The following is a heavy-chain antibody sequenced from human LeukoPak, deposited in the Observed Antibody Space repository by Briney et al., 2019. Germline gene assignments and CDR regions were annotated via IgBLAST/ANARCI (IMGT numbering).Heavy chain of an antibody. CDR3: ARENYEKGNTNDY. V-gene: IGHV4-38-2*02. J-gene: IGHJ4*02. Sequence: SETLSLTCTVSGYSISSGYYWGWIRQPPGKGLEWIGSIYHSGSTYYNPSLKSRVTISVDTSKNQFSLKLSSVTAADTAVYYCARENYEKGNTNDYWGQGTLVTVSS. CDR2: IYHSGST. CDR1: GYSISSGYY. D-gene: IGHD3-22*01.